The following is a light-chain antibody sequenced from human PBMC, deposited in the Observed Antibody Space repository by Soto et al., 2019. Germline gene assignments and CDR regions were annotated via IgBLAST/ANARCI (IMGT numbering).Light chain of an antibody. CDR2: DAS. Sequence: EIGMKQYRVALCRAGEESGTLSCTASQSASTNLAWYQQKPGQAPRLLIYDASTRATGIPARFSGSGSGTDFTLTISRRVPDELLLFYCQQHAPLEIIFGQGTRLEIK. V-gene: IGKV3-15*01. J-gene: IGKJ5*01. CDR1: QSASTN. CDR3: QQHAPLEII.